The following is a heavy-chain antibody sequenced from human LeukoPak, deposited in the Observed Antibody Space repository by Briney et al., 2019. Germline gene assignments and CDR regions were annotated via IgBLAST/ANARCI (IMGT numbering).Heavy chain of an antibody. J-gene: IGHJ4*02. CDR1: GYTFTSYG. Sequence: ASVKVSCKASGYTFTSYGISWVRQAPGLGLEWMGWISAYNGNTNYAQKLQGRVTMTTDTSTSTAYMELRSLRSDDTAVYYCARGEVEAYYYDSSGYSYWGQGTLVTVSS. CDR3: ARGEVEAYYYDSSGYSY. CDR2: ISAYNGNT. D-gene: IGHD3-22*01. V-gene: IGHV1-18*01.